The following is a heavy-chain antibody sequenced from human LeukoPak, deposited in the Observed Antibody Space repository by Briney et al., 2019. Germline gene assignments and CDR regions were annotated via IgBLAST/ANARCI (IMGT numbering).Heavy chain of an antibody. Sequence: SETLSLTCAVYGGSFSGYYWSWIRQPPGKGLERIGEINHSGSTNYNPSLKSRVTISVDTSKNQFSLKLSSVTAADTAVYYCARAPHSSRITVASKLYYFDYWGQGTLVTVSS. J-gene: IGHJ4*02. CDR2: INHSGST. V-gene: IGHV4-34*01. CDR1: GGSFSGYY. CDR3: ARAPHSSRITVASKLYYFDY. D-gene: IGHD6-19*01.